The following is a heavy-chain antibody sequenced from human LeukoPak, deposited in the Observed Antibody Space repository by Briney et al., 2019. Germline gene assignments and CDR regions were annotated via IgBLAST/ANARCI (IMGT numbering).Heavy chain of an antibody. Sequence: SIGRSSGLDGWVRRLPGKGLEWIGSIYYSGSAYYNPSLKSRVTISVDTSKNQFSLKLSSVTAADTAVYYCARAEQQLEYYFDYWGQGTLVTVSS. J-gene: IGHJ4*02. CDR2: IYYSGSA. CDR1: SIGRSSGL. V-gene: IGHV4-39*07. D-gene: IGHD6-13*01. CDR3: ARAEQQLEYYFDY.